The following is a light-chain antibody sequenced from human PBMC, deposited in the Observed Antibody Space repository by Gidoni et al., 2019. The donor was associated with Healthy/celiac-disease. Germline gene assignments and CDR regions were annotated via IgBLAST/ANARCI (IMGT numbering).Light chain of an antibody. CDR3: AAWDDSLNGFYV. J-gene: IGLJ1*01. CDR1: SSNIGNNA. Sequence: QSVLTQPPSLSEAPRQRVTISCSGSSSNIGNNAVKWYQQLPGKAPKLLIYYDDLLPSGVSDRFSGSKSGTSASLAISGLQSEDEADYYCAAWDDSLNGFYVFGTGTKVTVL. CDR2: YDD. V-gene: IGLV1-36*01.